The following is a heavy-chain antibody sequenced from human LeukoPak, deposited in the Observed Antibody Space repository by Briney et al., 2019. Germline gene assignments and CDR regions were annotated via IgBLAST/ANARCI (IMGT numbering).Heavy chain of an antibody. V-gene: IGHV3-48*01. CDR3: ARTDYYDSSGYSY. Sequence: GGSLRLSCAASGFTFSSYSMNWVRQAPGKGLEWVSYISSSSSTIYYADSVKGRFTISRDNAKNSLYLQMNSLRAEDTAVYYCARTDYYDSSGYSYWGLGTLVTVSS. CDR1: GFTFSSYS. CDR2: ISSSSSTI. D-gene: IGHD3-22*01. J-gene: IGHJ4*02.